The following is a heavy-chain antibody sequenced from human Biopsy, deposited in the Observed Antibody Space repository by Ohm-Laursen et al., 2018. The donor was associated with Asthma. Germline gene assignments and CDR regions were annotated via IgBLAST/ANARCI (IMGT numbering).Heavy chain of an antibody. Sequence: TLSLTCSVSGGSVSSGNNSWTWIRQSPGKGLQWLGYAHFSGSTHYNPSLERRVRMSVDTSKSQVSLSLRSVSAADTAVYFCARVVNYGDIYFGIDVWGPGNTVVVS. J-gene: IGHJ6*02. D-gene: IGHD4-17*01. CDR2: AHFSGST. V-gene: IGHV4-30-4*01. CDR3: ARVVNYGDIYFGIDV. CDR1: GGSVSSGNNS.